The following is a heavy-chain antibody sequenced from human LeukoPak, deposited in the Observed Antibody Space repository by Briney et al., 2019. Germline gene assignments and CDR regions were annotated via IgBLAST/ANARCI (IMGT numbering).Heavy chain of an antibody. Sequence: GGSLRLSCTASGFTFSSYSMNWVRQAPGKGLEWVSSISSSSSYIYYADSVKGRFTISRDYAKNSLYLQMKSLRAEDTALYYCARGPYGSGSYSSAQWGQGTLVTVSS. CDR1: GFTFSSYS. V-gene: IGHV3-21*01. CDR3: ARGPYGSGSYSSAQ. CDR2: ISSSSSYI. J-gene: IGHJ4*02. D-gene: IGHD3-10*01.